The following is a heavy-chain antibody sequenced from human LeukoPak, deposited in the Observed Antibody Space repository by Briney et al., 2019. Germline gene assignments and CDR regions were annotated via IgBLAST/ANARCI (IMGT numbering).Heavy chain of an antibody. CDR3: ARTLYSYGHFDY. D-gene: IGHD5-18*01. CDR1: GFTFSSYG. V-gene: IGHV3-33*03. CDR2: IWYDGSNK. J-gene: IGHJ4*02. Sequence: GGSLRLSCAASGFTFSSYGMHWVRQAPGKGLEWVAVIWYDGSNKYYADSVKGRFTISRDDAKNTLYLQMNSLRVKDTAVYYCARTLYSYGHFDYWGQGTLATVSS.